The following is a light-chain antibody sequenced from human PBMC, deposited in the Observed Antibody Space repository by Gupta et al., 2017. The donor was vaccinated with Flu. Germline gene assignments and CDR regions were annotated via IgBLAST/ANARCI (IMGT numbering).Light chain of an antibody. CDR1: NIGTKT. CDR3: KGWDGINDRAL. CDR2: NNV. V-gene: IGLV3-21*02. J-gene: IGLJ3*02. Sequence: DNIGTKTVHWYKQKPGQAPILVFLNNVDRPSGFPKRFSGSNSGNTATRTINRVEAGEEADFDCKGWDGINDRALFGGGTKLTVL.